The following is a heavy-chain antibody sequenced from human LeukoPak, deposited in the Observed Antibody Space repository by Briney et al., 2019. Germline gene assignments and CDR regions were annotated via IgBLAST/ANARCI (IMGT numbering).Heavy chain of an antibody. Sequence: GGSVRLSCAASGFTFSSYWMSWVRQAPGKGLEWVANIKQDGSEKYYVDSVKGRFTISRDNAKNSLYLQMNSLRAEDTAVYYCARDGIVATPGVDYWGQGTLVTVSS. D-gene: IGHD5-12*01. J-gene: IGHJ4*02. V-gene: IGHV3-7*05. CDR1: GFTFSSYW. CDR2: IKQDGSEK. CDR3: ARDGIVATPGVDY.